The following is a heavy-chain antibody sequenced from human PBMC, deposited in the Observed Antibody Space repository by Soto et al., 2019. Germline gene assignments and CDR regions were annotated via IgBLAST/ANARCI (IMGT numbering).Heavy chain of an antibody. CDR3: VRGIGQQGRSLG. D-gene: IGHD6-19*01. J-gene: IGHJ4*02. V-gene: IGHV4-59*01. CDR1: GVSISSYY. CDR2: IYYGGNT. Sequence: QVQLQESGPGLVKPSETLSLTCTVSGVSISSYYWRWIRHPPRNGLEWSGYIYYGGNTNYNPSPNSRVTISIDATKNQSALELSSVIAGDAAVDFCVRGIGQQGRSLGWGQGTLVPVSS.